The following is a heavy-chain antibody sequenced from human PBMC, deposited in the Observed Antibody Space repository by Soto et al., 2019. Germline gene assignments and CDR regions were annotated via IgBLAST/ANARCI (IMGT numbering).Heavy chain of an antibody. D-gene: IGHD6-25*01. CDR1: GYSFTSYW. V-gene: IGHV5-51*01. J-gene: IGHJ4*02. CDR3: ARVDSSGRSEY. CDR2: IYPGDSDT. Sequence: PGESLKISCKGSGYSFTSYWIGWVRQMPGKGLECMGFIYPGDSDTTYSPSFQGHVTISADKYSSTAYLQWSSLKASDTAMYYCARVDSSGRSEYWGQGTQVTVSS.